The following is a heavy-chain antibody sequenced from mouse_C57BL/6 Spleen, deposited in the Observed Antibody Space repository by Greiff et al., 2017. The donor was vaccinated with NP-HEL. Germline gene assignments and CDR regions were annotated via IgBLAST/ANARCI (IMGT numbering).Heavy chain of an antibody. CDR1: GYTFTDYY. CDR2: INPNNGGT. J-gene: IGHJ2*01. CDR3: ARSNGYYYGSSYD. Sequence: EVQLQQSGPELVKPGASVKISCKASGYTFTDYYMNWVKQSHGKSLEWIGDINPNNGGTSYNQKFKGKATLTVDKSSSTAYMELRSLTSEDSAVYYCARSNGYYYGSSYDWGQGTTLTVSS. V-gene: IGHV1-26*01. D-gene: IGHD1-1*01.